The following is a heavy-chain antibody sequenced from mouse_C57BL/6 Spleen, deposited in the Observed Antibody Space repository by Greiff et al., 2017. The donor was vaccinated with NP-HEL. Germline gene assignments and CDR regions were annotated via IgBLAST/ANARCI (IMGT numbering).Heavy chain of an antibody. J-gene: IGHJ2*01. CDR3: ARHEKTTGLDY. V-gene: IGHV1-62-2*01. CDR1: GWTFTEYT. D-gene: IGHD1-1*01. Sequence: VQLQESGAELVKKGGAGQLSWRGAGWTFTEYTIHWVKQRSGQGLEWIGWFYPGSVILKSPSTFTYTATLTADKSSSTVYMELSRLTSEDSAVYFCARHEKTTGLDYWGQGTTLTVSS. CDR2: FYPGSVIL.